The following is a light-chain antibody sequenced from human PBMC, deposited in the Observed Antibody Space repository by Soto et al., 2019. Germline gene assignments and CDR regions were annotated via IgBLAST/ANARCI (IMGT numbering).Light chain of an antibody. J-gene: IGKJ5*01. CDR1: QSVSSY. V-gene: IGKV3-11*01. CDR2: DAS. CDR3: QQRSNWPIT. Sequence: EIVLTQSPATLSLSPGERATLSCRASQSVSSYLAWYRQKPGQAPRLLIYDASNRATGIPARFSGSGSRTDFTLTSSSQEPEDFVVYYCQQRSNWPITFGQGTRLEIK.